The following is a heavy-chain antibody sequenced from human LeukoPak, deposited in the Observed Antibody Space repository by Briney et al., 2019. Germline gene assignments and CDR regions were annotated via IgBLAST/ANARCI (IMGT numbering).Heavy chain of an antibody. D-gene: IGHD3-9*01. Sequence: SETLSLTCTVSGGSISSYYWSWIRQPPGKGLEWIGEINHSGSTNYNPSLKSRVTISVDTSKNQFSLKLSSVTAADTAVYYCARDRNYDILTGYDYWGQGTLVTVSS. CDR2: INHSGST. CDR1: GGSISSYY. V-gene: IGHV4-59*01. J-gene: IGHJ4*02. CDR3: ARDRNYDILTGYDY.